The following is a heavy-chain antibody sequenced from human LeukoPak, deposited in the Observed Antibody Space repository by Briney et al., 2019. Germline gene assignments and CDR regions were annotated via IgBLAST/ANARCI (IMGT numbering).Heavy chain of an antibody. V-gene: IGHV4-30-4*01. Sequence: PSETLSLTCTVSGGSISSGDYYWSWIRQPPGKGLEWIGYIYYSGSTYYNPSLKRRVTISVDTSKNQFSLKLSSVTAADTAVYYCARVDYGGNFEYNWFDPWGQGTLVTVSS. J-gene: IGHJ5*02. CDR1: GGSISSGDYY. CDR2: IYYSGST. D-gene: IGHD4-23*01. CDR3: ARVDYGGNFEYNWFDP.